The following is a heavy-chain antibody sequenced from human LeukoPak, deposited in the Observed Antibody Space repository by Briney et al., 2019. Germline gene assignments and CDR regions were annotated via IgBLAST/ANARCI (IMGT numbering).Heavy chain of an antibody. D-gene: IGHD6-25*01. Sequence: GGSLRLSCAASGFTFSSYTMNWVRQPPGKGLEWVSTIGTSSTTIYYADSVKGRFTISRDNAKNSLYLQMNSLRADDTAVYYCARFAAGGSYYYYMDVWGKGTTVTVSS. J-gene: IGHJ6*03. CDR3: ARFAAGGSYYYYMDV. CDR1: GFTFSSYT. V-gene: IGHV3-48*01. CDR2: IGTSSTTI.